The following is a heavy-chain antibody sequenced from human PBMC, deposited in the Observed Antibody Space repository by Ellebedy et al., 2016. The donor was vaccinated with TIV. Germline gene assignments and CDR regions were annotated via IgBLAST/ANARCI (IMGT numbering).Heavy chain of an antibody. CDR1: GGSFSGYY. V-gene: IGHV4-34*01. CDR3: ARLAVAGFDY. J-gene: IGHJ4*02. Sequence: SETLSLXXAVYGGSFSGYYWSWIRQPPGKGLEWIGEINHSGSTNYNPSLKSRVTISVDTSKNQFSLKLSSVTAADTAVYYCARLAVAGFDYWGQGTLVTVSS. D-gene: IGHD6-19*01. CDR2: INHSGST.